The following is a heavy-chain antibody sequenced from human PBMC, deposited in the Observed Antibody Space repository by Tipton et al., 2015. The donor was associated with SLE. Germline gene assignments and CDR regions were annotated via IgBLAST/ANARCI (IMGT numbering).Heavy chain of an antibody. D-gene: IGHD1-26*01. J-gene: IGHJ3*02. CDR3: ARDLGSGGAFDI. CDR2: ISYSGST. Sequence: TLSLTCTVSGGSVSSSGYSWSWFRQPPGKGLQWIGYISYSGSTNYNPSLKSRVTISIDTSKNQFSLKLTSVTAADTAVYYCARDLGSGGAFDIWGQGTMVTVSS. CDR1: GGSVSSSGYS. V-gene: IGHV4-61*08.